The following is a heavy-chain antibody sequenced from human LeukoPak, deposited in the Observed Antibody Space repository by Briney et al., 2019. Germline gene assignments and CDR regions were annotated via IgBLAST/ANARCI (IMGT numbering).Heavy chain of an antibody. Sequence: GGSLRLSCAASGFTFSSYAMSWVRQAPGKGLEWVSSISGSDGTTYYADSVKGRFTISRDNSKNTLYLQMNSLRSDDTAVYYCARDPEDCGDYVGDYWGQGTLVTVSS. CDR2: ISGSDGTT. J-gene: IGHJ4*02. D-gene: IGHD4-17*01. CDR1: GFTFSSYA. CDR3: ARDPEDCGDYVGDY. V-gene: IGHV3-23*01.